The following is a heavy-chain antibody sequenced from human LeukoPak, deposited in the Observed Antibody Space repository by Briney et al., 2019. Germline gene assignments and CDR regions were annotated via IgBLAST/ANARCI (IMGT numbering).Heavy chain of an antibody. V-gene: IGHV1-2*02. CDR2: INPNSGGT. D-gene: IGHD6-19*01. CDR3: AREPLQTGIAVIDAFDI. CDR1: GYTFTGYY. Sequence: GAAVKVSCKASGYTFTGYYMHWVRQAPGQGLEWMGWINPNSGGTNYAQKFQGRVTMTRDTSISTAYMELSRLRSDDTAVYYCAREPLQTGIAVIDAFDIWGQGTMVTVSS. J-gene: IGHJ3*02.